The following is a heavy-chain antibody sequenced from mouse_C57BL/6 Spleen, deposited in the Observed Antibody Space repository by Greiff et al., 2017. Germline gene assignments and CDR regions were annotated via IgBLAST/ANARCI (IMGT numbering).Heavy chain of an antibody. CDR1: GYTFTEYT. V-gene: IGHV1-62-2*01. CDR3: ARHAYYCSSLLWFAY. D-gene: IGHD1-1*01. Sequence: VQLQQSGAELVKPGASVKLSCTASGYTFTEYTIHWVQQRAGQGLEWIGWFYPGSGSIKYNEKFKDQVTLTANKSTSTVYLELSRLTSEDAAVYFCARHAYYCSSLLWFAYWGQGTLVTVSA. J-gene: IGHJ3*01. CDR2: FYPGSGSI.